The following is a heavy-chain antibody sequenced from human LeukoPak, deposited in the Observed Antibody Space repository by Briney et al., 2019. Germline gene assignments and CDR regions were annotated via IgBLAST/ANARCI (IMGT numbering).Heavy chain of an antibody. CDR2: ISGSSSTM. Sequence: SGGSLRLSCAASGFTFSSYSMNWVRQAPGKGLEWVSSISGSSSTMYYADSVKGRFIISRDNAKNSLYLRMNSLRDEDTAVYYCARQRQGSFGYWGQGTLVTVSS. D-gene: IGHD2-15*01. CDR3: ARQRQGSFGY. J-gene: IGHJ4*02. CDR1: GFTFSSYS. V-gene: IGHV3-48*02.